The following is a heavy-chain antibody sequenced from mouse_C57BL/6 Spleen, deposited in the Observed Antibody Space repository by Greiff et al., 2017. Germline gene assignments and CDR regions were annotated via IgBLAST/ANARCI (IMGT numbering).Heavy chain of an antibody. CDR1: GFTFSSYA. CDR3: TRKDYGSFAY. CDR2: ISSGGDYI. J-gene: IGHJ3*01. V-gene: IGHV5-9-1*02. Sequence: EVKLMESGEGLVKPGGSLKLSCAASGFTFSSYAMSWVRQTPEKRLEWVAYISSGGDYIYYADTVKGRFTISRDNARNTLYLQMSSLKSEDTAMYYCTRKDYGSFAYWGQGTLVTVSA. D-gene: IGHD1-2*01.